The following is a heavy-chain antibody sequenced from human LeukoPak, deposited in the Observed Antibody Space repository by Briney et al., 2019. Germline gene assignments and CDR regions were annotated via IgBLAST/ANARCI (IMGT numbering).Heavy chain of an antibody. CDR2: ISGSGGST. CDR3: AKLSSSWPGGDAFDI. J-gene: IGHJ3*02. V-gene: IGHV3-23*01. CDR1: GFTFSSYA. D-gene: IGHD6-13*01. Sequence: GGSLRLSCAASGFTFSSYAMSWVRQAPGKGLEWVSAISGSGGSTYYADSVKGRYTISRDNSKNTLYLQMNSLRAEDTAVYYCAKLSSSWPGGDAFDIWGQGTMVTVSS.